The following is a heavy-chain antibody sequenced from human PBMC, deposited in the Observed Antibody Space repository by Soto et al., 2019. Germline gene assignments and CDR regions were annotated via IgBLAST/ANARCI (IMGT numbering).Heavy chain of an antibody. CDR1: GFTFSSYG. V-gene: IGHV3-33*01. D-gene: IGHD3-22*01. CDR2: IWYDGSNK. CDR3: ARTESSGYCFGN. Sequence: GGSLRLSCAASGFTFSSYGMHWVRQAPGKGLEWVAVIWYDGSNKYYGDSVKGRFTISRDNSKNTLYLQMNSLRAEDTAVYYCARTESSGYCFGNWGQGILVTVSS. J-gene: IGHJ4*02.